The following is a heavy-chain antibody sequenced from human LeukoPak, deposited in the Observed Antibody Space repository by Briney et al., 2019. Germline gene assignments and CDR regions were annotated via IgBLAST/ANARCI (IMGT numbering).Heavy chain of an antibody. CDR2: INTNTGNP. D-gene: IGHD3-3*01. J-gene: IGHJ6*02. CDR1: GYTFTSYA. CDR3: ARVIRSPNPHYGMDV. Sequence: ASVKVSCKASGYTFTSYAMNWVRQAPGQGLEWMGWINTNTGNPTYAQGFTGRFVFSLDTSVSTAYLQISSLKAEDTAVYYCARVIRSPNPHYGMDVWGQGTTVTVSS. V-gene: IGHV7-4-1*02.